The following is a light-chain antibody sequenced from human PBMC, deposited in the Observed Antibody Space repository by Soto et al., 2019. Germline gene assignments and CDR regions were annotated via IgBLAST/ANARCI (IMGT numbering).Light chain of an antibody. CDR1: SSDVGRYNY. CDR3: SSYTSSSTPLV. Sequence: QAVVTQPASVSGSPGQSITISCTGTSSDVGRYNYVSWYQQHPGNAPKLMIYDVSYRPSGVSNRFSGSKSGNTASLTISGLQAEDEADYYCSSYTSSSTPLVFGGGTQLTVL. J-gene: IGLJ2*01. CDR2: DVS. V-gene: IGLV2-14*01.